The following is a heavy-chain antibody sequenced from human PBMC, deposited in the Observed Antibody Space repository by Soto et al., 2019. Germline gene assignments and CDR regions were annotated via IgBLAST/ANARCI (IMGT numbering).Heavy chain of an antibody. CDR3: ARGGGYSYGSRYYYYGMDV. J-gene: IGHJ6*02. CDR1: GGTFSSYA. V-gene: IGHV1-69*06. D-gene: IGHD5-18*01. Sequence: SVKVSCKASGGTFSSYAISWVRQASGQGLEWMGGIIPIFGTANYAQKFQGRVTITADKSTSTAYMELSSLRSEDTAVYYCARGGGYSYGSRYYYYGMDVWGQGTTVTVSS. CDR2: IIPIFGTA.